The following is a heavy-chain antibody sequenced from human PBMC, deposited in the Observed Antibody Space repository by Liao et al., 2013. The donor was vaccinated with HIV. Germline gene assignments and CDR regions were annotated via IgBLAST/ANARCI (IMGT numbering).Heavy chain of an antibody. V-gene: IGHV4-30-4*08. D-gene: IGHD5-12*01. CDR2: IYYSVST. Sequence: QVQLQESGPGLVKPSQTLSLTCTVSGGSISSGDYYWSWIRQPPGEGLEWIGYIYYSVSTYYNPSLKSRVTISVDTSKNQFSLRLSSVTAADTAVYYCATERGYSGYDSWAPPTRRTLVRRNRTVDRRPPRLLPTDPTYG. CDR1: GGSISSGDYY. CDR3: ATERGYSGYDSWAPPTRRTLVRRNRTVDRRPPRLLPTDPTYG. J-gene: IGHJ6*01.